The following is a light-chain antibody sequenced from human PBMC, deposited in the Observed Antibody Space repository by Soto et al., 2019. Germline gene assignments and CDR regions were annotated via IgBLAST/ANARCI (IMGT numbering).Light chain of an antibody. CDR2: GAS. V-gene: IGKV3-20*01. Sequence: EIVLTQSPGTLSLSPGERATLSCWASQSVSSTLAWYQQKPGQAPRLLIYGASSRATGIPDRFSGSGSGTDFTLTINRLEPEDFAVYYCQLYGISPHFGQGARLEIK. J-gene: IGKJ5*01. CDR1: QSVSST. CDR3: QLYGISPH.